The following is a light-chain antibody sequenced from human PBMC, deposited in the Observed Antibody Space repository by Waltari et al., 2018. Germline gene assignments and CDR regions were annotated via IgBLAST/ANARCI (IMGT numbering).Light chain of an antibody. J-gene: IGKJ5*01. CDR3: LQRSNWPPT. V-gene: IGKV3-11*01. CDR2: DSS. Sequence: DTVLTQSPATLSLSPGERATLSCRASQSVNFLAWYQQKPGQAPRLLIYDSSKRATGIPARFSGSGSGTDFTLTISSLGPEDFVVYYCLQRSNWPPTFGQGTRLEIK. CDR1: QSVNF.